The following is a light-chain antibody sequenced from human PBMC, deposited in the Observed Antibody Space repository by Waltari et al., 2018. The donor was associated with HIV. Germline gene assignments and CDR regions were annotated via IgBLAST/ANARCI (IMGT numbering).Light chain of an antibody. Sequence: QSVLTQPPSVSGAPGQRVTISGTGNSSNIGAGYDVHWYEQRPGAAPKLLIYGNRHRLSVFPDRFPRSKSGSSPSLSITGLQAEDESDYYCQSYDSALSGCVFGGGTKLTVL. CDR2: GNR. V-gene: IGLV1-40*01. CDR1: SSNIGAGYD. J-gene: IGLJ3*02. CDR3: QSYDSALSGCV.